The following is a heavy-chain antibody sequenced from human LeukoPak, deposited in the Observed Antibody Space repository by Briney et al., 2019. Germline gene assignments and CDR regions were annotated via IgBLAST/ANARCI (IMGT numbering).Heavy chain of an antibody. CDR1: GGTFSSYA. J-gene: IGHJ4*02. D-gene: IGHD5-18*01. CDR2: IIPIFGTA. Sequence: GASVRVSCKASGGTFSSYAISWVRQAPGQGLEWMGGIIPIFGTANYAQKFQGRVTITADESTSTAYMELSSLRSEDTAVYYCARGGYSYGSYFDYWGQGTLVTVSS. V-gene: IGHV1-69*13. CDR3: ARGGYSYGSYFDY.